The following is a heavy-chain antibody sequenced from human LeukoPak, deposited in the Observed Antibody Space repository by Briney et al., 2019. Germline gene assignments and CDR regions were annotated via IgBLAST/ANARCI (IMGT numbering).Heavy chain of an antibody. D-gene: IGHD1-7*01. CDR2: ISGSDGTT. CDR1: AFTFSSYA. V-gene: IGHV3-23*01. CDR3: AKDWNWAIDY. J-gene: IGHJ4*02. Sequence: GGSLRLSCAASAFTFSSYAMSWVRQAPGKGLEWVSAISGSDGTTYYADSVKGRFTISRDNSKNTLFLQMNNLRVEDMAVFYCAKDWNWAIDYWGQGTLVTVSS.